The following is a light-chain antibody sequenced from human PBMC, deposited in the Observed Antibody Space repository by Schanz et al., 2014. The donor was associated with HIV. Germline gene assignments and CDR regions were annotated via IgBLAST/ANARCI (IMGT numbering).Light chain of an antibody. CDR2: DVS. CDR3: CSYATTKDLL. J-gene: IGLJ2*01. CDR1: SSDVGGYNY. Sequence: QSALTQPASVSGSPGQSITISCTGTSSDVGGYNYVSWYQQHPGKAPKLMIYDVSNRPSGVSNRFSGSKSGNTASLTISGLQAEDEADYYCCSYATTKDLLFGGGTKLTVL. V-gene: IGLV2-14*03.